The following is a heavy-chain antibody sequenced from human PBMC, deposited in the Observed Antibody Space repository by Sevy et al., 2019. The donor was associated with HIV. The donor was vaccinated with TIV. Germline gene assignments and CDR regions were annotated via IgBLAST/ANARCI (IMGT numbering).Heavy chain of an antibody. CDR3: AKGGDSSSRKRYYYYMDV. Sequence: GGSLRLSCAASGFTFSSYAMSWVRQAPGKGLEWVSAISGSGGSTYYADSVKGRFTISRDNSKNTLYLQMNSLRAEDTAVYYCAKGGDSSSRKRYYYYMDVWGKGTTVTVSS. V-gene: IGHV3-23*01. CDR1: GFTFSSYA. D-gene: IGHD6-13*01. CDR2: ISGSGGST. J-gene: IGHJ6*03.